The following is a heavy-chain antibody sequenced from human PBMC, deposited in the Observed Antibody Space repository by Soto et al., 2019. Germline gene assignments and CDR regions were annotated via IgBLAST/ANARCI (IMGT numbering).Heavy chain of an antibody. D-gene: IGHD6-19*01. J-gene: IGHJ5*02. CDR1: GFTFSSYA. CDR2: ISGSGGST. V-gene: IGHV3-23*01. Sequence: PGGSLRLSCAASGFTFSSYAMSWVRQAPGKGLEWVSAISGSGGSTYYADSVKGRFTISRDNSKHTLYLQMNSLRAEDTDVYYCAKDRSSGRYATKNWFDPWGQGTLVTVSS. CDR3: AKDRSSGRYATKNWFDP.